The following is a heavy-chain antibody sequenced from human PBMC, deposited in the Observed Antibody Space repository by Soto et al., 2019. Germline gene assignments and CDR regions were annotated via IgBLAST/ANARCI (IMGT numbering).Heavy chain of an antibody. CDR1: GGSISSGGYY. Sequence: SETLSLTWTVSGGSISSGGYYWIWIRQHPGKGLEWIGYIYYSGSTYYNPSLKSRVTISVDTSKNQFSLKLSSVTAADTAVYYCAREYRNNYYDSSGYVGYYFDYWGQGTLVTVS. V-gene: IGHV4-31*02. CDR3: AREYRNNYYDSSGYVGYYFDY. CDR2: IYYSGST. J-gene: IGHJ4*02. D-gene: IGHD3-22*01.